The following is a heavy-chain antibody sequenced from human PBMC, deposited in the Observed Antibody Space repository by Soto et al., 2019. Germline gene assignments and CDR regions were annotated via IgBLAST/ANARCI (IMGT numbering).Heavy chain of an antibody. CDR1: GFTFSSYG. CDR2: ISYDGSNK. D-gene: IGHD3-10*01. V-gene: IGHV3-30*18. J-gene: IGHJ6*02. CDR3: AKEGGAGYYYYGMDV. Sequence: GGSLRLSCAASGFTFSSYGMHWVRQAPGKGLEWVAVISYDGSNKYYADSVKGRFTISGDNSKNTLYLQMNSLRAEDTAVYYCAKEGGAGYYYYGMDVWGQGTTVTVSS.